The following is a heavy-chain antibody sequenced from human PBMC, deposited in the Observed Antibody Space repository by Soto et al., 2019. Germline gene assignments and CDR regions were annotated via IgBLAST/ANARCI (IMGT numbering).Heavy chain of an antibody. CDR2: ISSSGGST. V-gene: IGHV3-23*01. CDR1: GFTFSSYT. Sequence: EVQLLESGGGLVQPGGSLRLSCAASGFTFSSYTMSWVRQGPGKGLEWVSGISSSGGSTVYADSVKGRFTISGDNFKNTLYRQMNSLMAEDTAVNYCAKGWGDYWGQGTPVTVSS. D-gene: IGHD7-27*01. CDR3: AKGWGDY. J-gene: IGHJ4*02.